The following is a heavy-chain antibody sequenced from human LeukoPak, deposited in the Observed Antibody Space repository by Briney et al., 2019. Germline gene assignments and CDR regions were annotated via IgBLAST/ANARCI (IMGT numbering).Heavy chain of an antibody. V-gene: IGHV1-2*02. CDR3: ADGYYYDSSGYYN. D-gene: IGHD3-22*01. Sequence: GASVKVSCKASGYTFTGYYMHWVRQAPGQGLEWMGWINPNSGGINYAQKFQGRVTMTRDTPISTAYMELSRLRSDDTAVYYCADGYYYDSSGYYNWGQGTLVTVSS. J-gene: IGHJ4*02. CDR2: INPNSGGI. CDR1: GYTFTGYY.